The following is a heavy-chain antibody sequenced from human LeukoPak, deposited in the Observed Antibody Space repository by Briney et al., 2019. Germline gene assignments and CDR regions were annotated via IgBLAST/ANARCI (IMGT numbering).Heavy chain of an antibody. CDR2: ISWDGGST. V-gene: IGHV3-43*01. D-gene: IGHD3-22*01. CDR3: AKGHYYYDSSGYLPIHF. J-gene: IGHJ3*01. Sequence: PGGSLRLSCAASGFTFDDYTMHWVRQAPGKGLEWVSLISWDGGSTYYADSVKGRFTISRDNSKNTLYLQMNSLRAEDTAVYYCAKGHYYYDSSGYLPIHFWGQGTMVTVSS. CDR1: GFTFDDYT.